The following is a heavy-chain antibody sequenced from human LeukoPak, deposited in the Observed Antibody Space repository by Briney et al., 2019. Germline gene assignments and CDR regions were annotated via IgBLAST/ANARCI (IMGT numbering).Heavy chain of an antibody. CDR1: GFTFSSYA. CDR3: TTDPPYYFDY. V-gene: IGHV3-23*01. CDR2: ISGSGGST. J-gene: IGHJ4*02. Sequence: GGSLRLSCAASGFTFSSYAMSWVRQAPGKGLEWVSAISGSGGSTYYADSVKGRFTISRDNSKNTLYLQMNSLKTEDTAVYYCTTDPPYYFDYWGQGTLVTVSS.